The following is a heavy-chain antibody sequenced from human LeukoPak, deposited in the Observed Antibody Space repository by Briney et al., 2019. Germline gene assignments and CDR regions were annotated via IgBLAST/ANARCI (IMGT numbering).Heavy chain of an antibody. J-gene: IGHJ5*02. D-gene: IGHD3-10*01. CDR3: ARGGYYGSGNDFRFDP. Sequence: PSETLSLTCTVSGGSISSSSYYWGWIRQPPGKGLEWSGSIYYSGSTYYNPSLKSRVTISVEASKNQFSLKLKSVTAADTAVYYCARGGYYGSGNDFRFDPWGQGTRVTVSS. V-gene: IGHV4-39*07. CDR1: GGSISSSSYY. CDR2: IYYSGST.